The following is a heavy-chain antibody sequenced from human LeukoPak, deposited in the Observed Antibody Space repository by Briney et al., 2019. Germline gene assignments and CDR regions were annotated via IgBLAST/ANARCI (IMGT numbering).Heavy chain of an antibody. CDR3: AKTSSSWYQFDY. Sequence: SETLSLTCTVSGGSISSYYWSWIRQPPGKGLGWIGYIYYSGSTNYNPSLKSRVTISVDTSKNQFSLKLSSVTAADTAVYYCAKTSSSWYQFDYWGQGTLVTVSS. CDR2: IYYSGST. CDR1: GGSISSYY. J-gene: IGHJ4*02. V-gene: IGHV4-59*01. D-gene: IGHD6-13*01.